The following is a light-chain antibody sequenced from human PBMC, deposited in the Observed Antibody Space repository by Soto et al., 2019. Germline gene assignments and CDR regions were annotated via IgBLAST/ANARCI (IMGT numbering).Light chain of an antibody. CDR1: QSISTW. CDR2: DAS. V-gene: IGKV1-5*01. J-gene: IGKJ1*01. Sequence: DIQMTQSPSTLSAYVGDRVTFTCRASQSISTWLAWYQQKPGKAPKLLIYDASSLQSDVPSRFSGSGSGTEFTLTISALQTDDFASYYCHQYMNYATFGQGTKVEIK. CDR3: HQYMNYAT.